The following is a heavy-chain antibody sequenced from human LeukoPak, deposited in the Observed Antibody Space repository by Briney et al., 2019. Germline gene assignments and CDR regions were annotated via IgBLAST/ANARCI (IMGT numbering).Heavy chain of an antibody. CDR2: ISAYNGNT. Sequence: ASVKVSCKASGYTFTGYYMHWVRQAPGQGLEWMGWISAYNGNTNYAQKLQGRVTMTTDTSTSTAYMELRSLRSDDTAVYYCARDLAYSSSWLDYFDYWGQGTLVTVSS. J-gene: IGHJ4*02. CDR1: GYTFTGYY. V-gene: IGHV1-18*04. CDR3: ARDLAYSSSWLDYFDY. D-gene: IGHD6-13*01.